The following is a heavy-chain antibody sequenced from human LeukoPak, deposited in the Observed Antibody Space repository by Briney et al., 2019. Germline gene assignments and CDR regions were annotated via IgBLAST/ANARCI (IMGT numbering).Heavy chain of an antibody. CDR2: IIPIFGTA. Sequence: SVKVSCKASGGTFSSYAISWVRQAPGQGLEWMGGIIPIFGTANYAQKFQGRVTITADESTSTAYMELSSLRSEDTAVYYCARGPLYYDSSGYYKPYYFDYWGQGTLVTVSS. J-gene: IGHJ4*02. CDR1: GGTFSSYA. V-gene: IGHV1-69*13. D-gene: IGHD3-22*01. CDR3: ARGPLYYDSSGYYKPYYFDY.